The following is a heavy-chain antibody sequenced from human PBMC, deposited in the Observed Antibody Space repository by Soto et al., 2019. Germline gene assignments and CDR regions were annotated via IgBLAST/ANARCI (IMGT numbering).Heavy chain of an antibody. V-gene: IGHV6-1*01. Sequence: SQTLSLTCAISGDSVSSNSATWNWIRQSPSRGLEWLGRTYYRSKWYGDHAVSVKSRITINPDTSENQFSLQLNSVTPEDTAVYYCARELSKALAGTYYSYYGMDVWGQGTTVTVSS. CDR3: ARELSKALAGTYYSYYGMDV. CDR2: TYYRSKWYG. J-gene: IGHJ6*02. CDR1: GDSVSSNSAT. D-gene: IGHD6-19*01.